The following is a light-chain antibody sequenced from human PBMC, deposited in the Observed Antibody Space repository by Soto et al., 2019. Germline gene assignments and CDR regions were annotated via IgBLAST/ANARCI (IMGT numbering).Light chain of an antibody. CDR2: EVT. V-gene: IGLV2-8*01. CDR3: TSYVGNDIWV. CDR1: SSDVGAYKY. J-gene: IGLJ3*02. Sequence: QSPLTQPPAASGSPGQSVTISYTGTSSDVGAYKYVSWYQQYPGKAPKLMIYEVTKRPSGVPDRFSGSKSGNTASLTVSGLQAEDEADYYCTSYVGNDIWVFGGGTKLTVL.